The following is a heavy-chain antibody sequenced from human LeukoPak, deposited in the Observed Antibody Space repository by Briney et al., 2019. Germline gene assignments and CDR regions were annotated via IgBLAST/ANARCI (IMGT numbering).Heavy chain of an antibody. CDR1: GFTFSSYG. Sequence: GGSLRLSCAASGFTFSSYGMHWVRQAPGKGLEWVAFIRYDGSNKYYADSVKGRFTISRDNSKNTLYLQMNSLRAEDTAVYYCAKLFEGGIAVVDYFDYWGQGTLVTVSS. J-gene: IGHJ4*02. CDR3: AKLFEGGIAVVDYFDY. D-gene: IGHD6-19*01. V-gene: IGHV3-30*02. CDR2: IRYDGSNK.